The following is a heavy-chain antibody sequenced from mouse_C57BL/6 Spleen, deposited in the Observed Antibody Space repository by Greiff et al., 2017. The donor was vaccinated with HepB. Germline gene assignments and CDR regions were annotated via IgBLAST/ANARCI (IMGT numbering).Heavy chain of an antibody. V-gene: IGHV1-15*01. CDR1: GYTFTDYE. Sequence: VQLQQSGAELVRPGASVTLSCKASGYTFTDYEMHWVKQTPVHGLEWIGAIDPETGGTAYNQKFKGKAILTADKSSSTAYMELRSLTSEDSAVYYCTRPDLYYGNAMDYWGQGTSVTVSS. D-gene: IGHD2-1*01. CDR2: IDPETGGT. J-gene: IGHJ4*01. CDR3: TRPDLYYGNAMDY.